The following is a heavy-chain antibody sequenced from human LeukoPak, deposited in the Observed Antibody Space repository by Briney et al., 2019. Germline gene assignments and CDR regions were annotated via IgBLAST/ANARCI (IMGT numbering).Heavy chain of an antibody. CDR1: GGSISSSNYY. CDR2: IYYSGST. D-gene: IGHD1-1*01. Sequence: SETLSLTCTVSGGSISSSNYYWGWIRQPPGTGLEWIGSIYYSGSTYYNPSLKSRVTISVDTSKNQFSPKLSSVTAADTAVYYCARPVPSRLGWFDPWGQGTLVTVSS. J-gene: IGHJ5*02. CDR3: ARPVPSRLGWFDP. V-gene: IGHV4-39*01.